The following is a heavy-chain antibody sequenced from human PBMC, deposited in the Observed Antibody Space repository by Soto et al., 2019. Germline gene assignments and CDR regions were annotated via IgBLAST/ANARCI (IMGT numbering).Heavy chain of an antibody. CDR3: ARGVKYSGTYYAAFDI. Sequence: TGGSLRLSCAASGFTFSSYAMSWVRQAPGKGLVWVSRINSDESTTNYADSVKGRFTISRDNAKNTLYLQMNSLRAEDTAVYYCARGVKYSGTYYAAFDIWGQGTMVTVSS. J-gene: IGHJ3*02. CDR2: INSDESTT. V-gene: IGHV3-74*01. D-gene: IGHD1-26*01. CDR1: GFTFSSYA.